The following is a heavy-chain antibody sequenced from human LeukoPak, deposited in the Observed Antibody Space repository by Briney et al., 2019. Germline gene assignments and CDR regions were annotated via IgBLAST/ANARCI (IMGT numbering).Heavy chain of an antibody. V-gene: IGHV4-31*03. J-gene: IGHJ4*02. Sequence: PSEPLSLTCTVSGVSMSSGAFYWSWIRQHPGKGLEWIGKYYYGGSTYYTPSLKSRVTISVDRSKNQFSLKLTSVTAADTAVYYCARVYDSSGYPIGYWGQGTLVTVSS. D-gene: IGHD3-22*01. CDR2: YYYGGST. CDR1: GVSMSSGAFY. CDR3: ARVYDSSGYPIGY.